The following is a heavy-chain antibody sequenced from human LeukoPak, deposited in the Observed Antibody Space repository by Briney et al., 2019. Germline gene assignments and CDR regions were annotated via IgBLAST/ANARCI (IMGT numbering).Heavy chain of an antibody. CDR1: GDSVSSNSAA. CDR3: ARMVGLVSDY. Sequence: SQTLSLTCAISGDSVSSNSAAWNWIRQSPSRGLEWLGRTYYRSKWFSYYAASVRSRITINPDTSKNQFSPQLKPVTPEDTAVYYCARMVGLVSDYWGQGTRVTVSS. V-gene: IGHV6-1*01. CDR2: TYYRSKWFS. D-gene: IGHD3-10*01. J-gene: IGHJ4*02.